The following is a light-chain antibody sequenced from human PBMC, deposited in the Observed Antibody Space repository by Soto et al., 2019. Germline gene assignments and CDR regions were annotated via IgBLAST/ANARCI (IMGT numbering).Light chain of an antibody. CDR1: QRVSSSY. CDR3: QQYGSSPLT. CDR2: GAS. Sequence: EIVLTQSPGTLSLSPGERAALSCRASQRVSSSYLAWYQQKPGQAPRLLIYGASSRATGIPDRFSGSGSGTDFILTISRLEPEDFAVHYCQQYGSSPLTFGGGTTVEIK. V-gene: IGKV3-20*01. J-gene: IGKJ4*01.